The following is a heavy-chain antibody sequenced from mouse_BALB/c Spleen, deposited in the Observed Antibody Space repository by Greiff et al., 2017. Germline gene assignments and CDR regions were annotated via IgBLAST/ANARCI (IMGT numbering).Heavy chain of an antibody. CDR1: GYAFSSSW. CDR3: AREGYYWFAY. V-gene: IGHV1-82*01. J-gene: IGHJ3*01. CDR2: IYPGDGDT. Sequence: VKLLESGPELVKPGASVKISCKASGYAFSSSWMNWVKQRPGQGLEWIGRIYPGDGDTNYNGKFKGKVTLTADKSSSTAYMQLSSLTSVDSAVYFCAREGYYWFAYWGQGTLVTVSA. D-gene: IGHD2-3*01.